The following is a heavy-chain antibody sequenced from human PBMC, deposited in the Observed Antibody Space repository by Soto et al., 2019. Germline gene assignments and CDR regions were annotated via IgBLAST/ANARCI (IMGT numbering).Heavy chain of an antibody. D-gene: IGHD6-19*01. CDR3: ARAVDGTSHLNWFDP. V-gene: IGHV3-33*01. CDR1: GFSLSGYG. CDR2: IWYDGTTK. J-gene: IGHJ5*02. Sequence: QVQLVESGGGVVQPGRSLRLSCVVSGFSLSGYGMHWVRQAPGKGLEWVAVIWYDGTTKNYADSVKGRFTISRDRSKNTVYLQMDSLKVEDTAVYYWARAVDGTSHLNWFDPWGQGVLVTVSS.